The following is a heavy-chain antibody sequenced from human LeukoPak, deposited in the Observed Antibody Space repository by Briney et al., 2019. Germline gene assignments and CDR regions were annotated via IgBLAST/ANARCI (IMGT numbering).Heavy chain of an antibody. CDR3: TRSVRNGHIDY. D-gene: IGHD2-21*01. V-gene: IGHV1-8*01. CDR2: MNPKSGNT. Sequence: ASVKVSCKAAGYTFSTYDISWVRQATGQGLEWMGWMNPKSGNTLYAQKFQGRVTMTRSTSISTAYMELSSLTFEDTAVYYCTRSVRNGHIDYWGQGTLVTVSP. J-gene: IGHJ4*02. CDR1: GYTFSTYD.